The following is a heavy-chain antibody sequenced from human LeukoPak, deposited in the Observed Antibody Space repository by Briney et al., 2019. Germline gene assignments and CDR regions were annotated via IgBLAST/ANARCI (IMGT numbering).Heavy chain of an antibody. D-gene: IGHD3-3*01. CDR2: IYYSGST. CDR3: ARQGITIFGVALNNWFDP. Sequence: PSETLSLTCTVSGGSISSSSYYWGWIRQPPGKGLEWIGSIYYSGSTYYNPSLKSRVTISVDTSKNQFSLKQSSVTAADTAVYYCARQGITIFGVALNNWFDPWGQGTLVTVSS. J-gene: IGHJ5*02. CDR1: GGSISSSSYY. V-gene: IGHV4-39*01.